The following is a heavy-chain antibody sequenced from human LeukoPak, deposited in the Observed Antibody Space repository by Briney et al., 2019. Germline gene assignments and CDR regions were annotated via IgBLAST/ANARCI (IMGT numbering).Heavy chain of an antibody. J-gene: IGHJ3*02. CDR3: AKVVGATWAFDI. Sequence: SETLSLTCTVSGGSISSGDYYWSWIRQPPGKSLEWIGYTYYSGSTYYNPSLKSRVTISVDTSKNQFSLKLSSVTAADTAVYYCAKVVGATWAFDIWGQGTMVTVSS. CDR1: GGSISSGDYY. CDR2: TYYSGST. D-gene: IGHD1-26*01. V-gene: IGHV4-30-4*08.